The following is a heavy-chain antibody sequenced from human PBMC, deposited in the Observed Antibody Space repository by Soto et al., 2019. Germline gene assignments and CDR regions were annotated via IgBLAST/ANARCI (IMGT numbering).Heavy chain of an antibody. J-gene: IGHJ6*02. CDR3: ARIASSGRGWDV. CDR1: GFTFSSYW. Sequence: EVQLVESGGGLVQPGGSLRLSCVDSGFTFSSYWMSWVRQAPVKGLEWVGNIKQDGSEENYVDSVKGRFTISRDNAKNSMYLHMNRLRAEDTAVYYCARIASSGRGWDVWGQGNTVVVSS. CDR2: IKQDGSEE. V-gene: IGHV3-7*01. D-gene: IGHD3-10*01.